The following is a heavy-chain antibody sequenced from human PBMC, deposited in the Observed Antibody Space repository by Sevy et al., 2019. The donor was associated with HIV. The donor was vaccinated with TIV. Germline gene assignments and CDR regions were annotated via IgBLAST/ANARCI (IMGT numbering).Heavy chain of an antibody. CDR1: GFTFGDYA. J-gene: IGHJ4*02. D-gene: IGHD1-1*01. CDR3: TRWKGLQSIFDY. CDR2: LKSKADGGTV. Sequence: GGSLRFSCTTSGFTFGDYAMNWVRQAPGKGLEWVAFLKSKADGGTVDHAASVKGRFTISRDDSKSIAYLQMNDLTTEDPGVYYCTRWKGLQSIFDYWGQGALVTVSS. V-gene: IGHV3-49*04.